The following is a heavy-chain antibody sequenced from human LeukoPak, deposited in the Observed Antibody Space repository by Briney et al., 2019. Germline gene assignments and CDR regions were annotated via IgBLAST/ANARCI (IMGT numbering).Heavy chain of an antibody. J-gene: IGHJ4*02. D-gene: IGHD3-22*01. CDR2: INSDGSST. CDR3: ARGRGYYDSSGLPAHYYFDY. V-gene: IGHV3-74*01. Sequence: GGSLRLSCVASGFTFSSYWMSWVRQAPGKGLVWVSRINSDGSSTSYADSVKGRFTISRDNAKNTLYLQMNSLRAEDTAVYYCARGRGYYDSSGLPAHYYFDYWGQGTLVTVSS. CDR1: GFTFSSYW.